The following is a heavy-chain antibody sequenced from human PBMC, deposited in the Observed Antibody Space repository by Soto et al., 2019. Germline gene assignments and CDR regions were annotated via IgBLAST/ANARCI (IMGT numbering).Heavy chain of an antibody. CDR1: GFTFSDYY. D-gene: IGHD2-8*01. CDR2: ISSSSTYI. CDR3: ARWVGNGYLDF. J-gene: IGHJ4*02. Sequence: QVQLVASGGGLVKPGGSLRLSCAASGFTFSDYYMSWIRQAPGKGLEWVSYISSSSTYINYADSVKGRFTISRDNAKNSLYLQMNSLRAEDTAVYYCARWVGNGYLDFWGQGTLVTVSS. V-gene: IGHV3-11*05.